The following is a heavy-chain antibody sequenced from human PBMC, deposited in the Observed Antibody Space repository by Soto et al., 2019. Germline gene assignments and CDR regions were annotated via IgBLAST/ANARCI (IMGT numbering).Heavy chain of an antibody. J-gene: IGHJ5*02. CDR3: ARGVVLLWFGEFLNWFDP. V-gene: IGHV4-59*01. CDR1: GGSISSSS. D-gene: IGHD3-10*01. CDR2: IYNNGRT. Sequence: SETLSLTCTVSGGSISSSSWSWIRQPPGRGLEWIGYIYNNGRTDYNPSLKSRVTISVDTSKNHFSLKLSSVTPADTAVYYCARGVVLLWFGEFLNWFDPWGQGTLVTVSS.